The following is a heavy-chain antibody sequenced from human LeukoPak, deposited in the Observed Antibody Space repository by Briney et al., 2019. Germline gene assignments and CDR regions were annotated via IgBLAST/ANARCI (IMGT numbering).Heavy chain of an antibody. Sequence: PSETLSLTCIVSGGSVNSGSYYWSWIRQPPGKGLEWIGYIYYSGSTNYNPSLKSRVTISVDTSKNQFSLKLSSVTAADTAVYYCARDQAYYYDSSGYFSNSYFDLWGRGTLVTVSS. J-gene: IGHJ2*01. CDR1: GGSVNSGSYY. CDR2: IYYSGST. CDR3: ARDQAYYYDSSGYFSNSYFDL. D-gene: IGHD3-22*01. V-gene: IGHV4-61*01.